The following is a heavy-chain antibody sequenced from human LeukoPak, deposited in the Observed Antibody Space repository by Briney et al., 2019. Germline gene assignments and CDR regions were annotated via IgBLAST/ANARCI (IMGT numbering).Heavy chain of an antibody. J-gene: IGHJ4*02. V-gene: IGHV1-18*03. CDR1: GYTFTSYG. CDR3: ASATWLYESSEPPYYFDY. D-gene: IGHD2-8*01. CDR2: ISAYNGNT. Sequence: ASGKVSCKASGYTFTSYGISWVRQAPGQGLEWMGWISAYNGNTNYAQKLQGRVPMTTDTSMNTAYMELRSLRSDDMAVYYCASATWLYESSEPPYYFDYWGQGTLVTVSS.